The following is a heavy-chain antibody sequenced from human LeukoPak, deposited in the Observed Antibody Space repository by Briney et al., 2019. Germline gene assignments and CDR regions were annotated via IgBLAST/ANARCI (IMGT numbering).Heavy chain of an antibody. V-gene: IGHV4-59*08. Sequence: SETLSLTCTVSGGSISSYYWSWIRQPPGKGLEWIGYIYYSGSTNYNPSLKSQVTISVDTSKNQFSLKLSSVTAADTAVYYCARYSYGTYFDYWGQGTLVTVSS. CDR2: IYYSGST. CDR3: ARYSYGTYFDY. J-gene: IGHJ4*02. CDR1: GGSISSYY. D-gene: IGHD5-18*01.